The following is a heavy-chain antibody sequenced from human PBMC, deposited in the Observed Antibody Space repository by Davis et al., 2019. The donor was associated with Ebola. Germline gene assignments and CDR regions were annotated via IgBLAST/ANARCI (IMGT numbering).Heavy chain of an antibody. CDR2: IYPGDSDT. CDR1: GYSFTTYW. CDR3: ARHLYSSSWFNWFDP. Sequence: GESLKISCKGSGYSFTTYWIGWVRQMPGKGLEWMGIIYPGDSDTRYSPSFQGQVTISADKSISTAYVQWSSLKASDTAMYYCARHLYSSSWFNWFDPWGQGTLVTVSS. J-gene: IGHJ5*02. V-gene: IGHV5-51*01. D-gene: IGHD6-13*01.